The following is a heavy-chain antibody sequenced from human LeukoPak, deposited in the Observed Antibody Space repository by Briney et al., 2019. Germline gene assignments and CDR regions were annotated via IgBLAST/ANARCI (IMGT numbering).Heavy chain of an antibody. D-gene: IGHD5-12*01. V-gene: IGHV4-39*07. CDR1: GGSISIRSYY. CDR3: ARDLRAYYYYMDV. CDR2: IYHSGST. Sequence: PSETLSLTCTVSGGSISIRSYYWGWIRQPPGKGLEWIGSIYHSGSTYYNPSLKSRVTISVDTSKNQFSLKLSSVTAADTAVYYCARDLRAYYYYMDVWGKGTTVTVSS. J-gene: IGHJ6*03.